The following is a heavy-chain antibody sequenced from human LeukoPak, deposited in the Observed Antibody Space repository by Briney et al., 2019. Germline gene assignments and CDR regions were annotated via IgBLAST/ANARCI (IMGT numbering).Heavy chain of an antibody. CDR3: ARTGYCSGGSCYGLSY. D-gene: IGHD2-15*01. CDR2: INHSGST. V-gene: IGHV4-34*01. CDR1: GGSFSGYY. Sequence: SETLSLTCAVSGGSFSGYYWSWIRQPPGKGLEWIGEINHSGSTNYNPSLKSRVTISVDTSKNQFSLKLSSVTAADTAVYYCARTGYCSGGSCYGLSYWGQGTLVTVSS. J-gene: IGHJ4*02.